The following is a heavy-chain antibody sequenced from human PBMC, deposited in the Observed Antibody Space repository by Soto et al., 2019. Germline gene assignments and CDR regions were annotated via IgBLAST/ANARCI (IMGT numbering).Heavy chain of an antibody. CDR1: GDSIDRGAHY. Sequence: QVQLQESGPGLVQPSQTLSLTCTVSGDSIDRGAHYWGWVRQHPGKGLEWIGYKFDNWNTNYIPSLKTRVAISTDASKHQFALLVNAPTDADTAGYFCARYSRAYSRDDFGGPGSRVIVSS. CDR3: ARYSRAYSRDDF. J-gene: IGHJ4*02. D-gene: IGHD1-26*01. CDR2: KFDNWNT. V-gene: IGHV4-31*03.